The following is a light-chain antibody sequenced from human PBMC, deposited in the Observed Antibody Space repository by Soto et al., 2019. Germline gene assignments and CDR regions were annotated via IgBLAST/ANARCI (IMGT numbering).Light chain of an antibody. V-gene: IGLV2-14*01. J-gene: IGLJ1*01. Sequence: LTQPASVSGSPGQSITISCTGSSSDVGGYDYVSWYQQYPGKAPKLMIYDVSNRPSGVSNRFSGSKSGNTASLTISGLQADDEADYYCSSFTSSTTRVFGTGTKVTVL. CDR3: SSFTSSTTRV. CDR2: DVS. CDR1: SSDVGGYDY.